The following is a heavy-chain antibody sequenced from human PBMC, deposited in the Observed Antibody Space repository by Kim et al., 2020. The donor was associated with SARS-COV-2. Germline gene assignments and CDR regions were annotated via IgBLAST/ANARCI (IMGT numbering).Heavy chain of an antibody. CDR3: SREVPGYCSGGTCFSGFDY. Sequence: GGSLRLSCAASGFPFSRFAMHWVRQAPGKGLEWVAVASYDGSKNYYADSVRGRFTISKDISKNTLYLQMNSLRPDDTALYFCSREVPGYCSGGTCFSGFDYWGQGSVVTVSS. V-gene: IGHV3-30*04. CDR1: GFPFSRFA. CDR2: ASYDGSKN. J-gene: IGHJ4*02. D-gene: IGHD2-15*01.